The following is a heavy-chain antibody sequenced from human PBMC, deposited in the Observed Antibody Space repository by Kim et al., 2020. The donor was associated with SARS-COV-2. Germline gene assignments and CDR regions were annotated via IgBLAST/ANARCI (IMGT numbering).Heavy chain of an antibody. V-gene: IGHV4-39*01. Sequence: SETLSLTCSVSGGSISSSSFYWGWIRQPPGKGLEWIGSIYYSGSTYYNPSLKSRVTISVDTSKNQFSLKLSSVTAADTAVYYCARSALAAAGPPHFDYWGQGTLVTVSS. CDR3: ARSALAAAGPPHFDY. J-gene: IGHJ4*02. CDR1: GGSISSSSFY. D-gene: IGHD6-13*01. CDR2: IYYSGST.